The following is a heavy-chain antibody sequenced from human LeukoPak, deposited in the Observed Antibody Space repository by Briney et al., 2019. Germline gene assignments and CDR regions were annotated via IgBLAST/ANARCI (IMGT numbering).Heavy chain of an antibody. CDR1: GFTFSTFG. CDR2: ISYDGSNK. J-gene: IGHJ4*02. CDR3: AKFLNGSGEPGKDY. D-gene: IGHD6-19*01. Sequence: GGSRRLSCAASGFTFSTFGMHWVRQAPGKGLEWVAVISYDGSNKYYADSVKGRFTISRDNSKNTLYLQMNSLRAEDTAVYYCAKFLNGSGEPGKDYWGQGTLVTVSS. V-gene: IGHV3-30*18.